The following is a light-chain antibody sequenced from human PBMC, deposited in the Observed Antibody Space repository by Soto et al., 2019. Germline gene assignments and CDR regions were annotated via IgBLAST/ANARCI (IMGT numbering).Light chain of an antibody. CDR2: EVV. J-gene: IGLJ2*01. CDR3: SSYTSSSTLV. CDR1: KNDIGVYDF. V-gene: IGLV2-18*02. Sequence: QSALTQPPSASGSPGQSVTISCTGTKNDIGVYDFVSWYQHHPGKAPRLIIYEVVQRPSGVPDRFSGSKSGNTASLTISGLQAEDEADYYCSSYTSSSTLVFGGGTKVTVL.